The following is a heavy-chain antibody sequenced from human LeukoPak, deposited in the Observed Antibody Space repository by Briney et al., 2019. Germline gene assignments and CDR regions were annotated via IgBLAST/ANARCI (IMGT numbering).Heavy chain of an antibody. Sequence: PGGSLRLSCAASGFTFSSYAMSWVRQAPGKGLEWVSAISGSGGSTYYADSVKGRFTISRDNSKNTLYLQMNSLRAEDTAVYYCAKAQLACASCGGPFEYWGQGTLVSVSS. CDR1: GFTFSSYA. V-gene: IGHV3-23*01. CDR3: AKAQLACASCGGPFEY. D-gene: IGHD2-21*01. CDR2: ISGSGGST. J-gene: IGHJ4*02.